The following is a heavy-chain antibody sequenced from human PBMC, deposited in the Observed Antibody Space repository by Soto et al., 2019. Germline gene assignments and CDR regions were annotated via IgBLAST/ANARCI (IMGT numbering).Heavy chain of an antibody. V-gene: IGHV4-59*01. J-gene: IGHJ6*02. D-gene: IGHD3-10*01. Sequence: SETLSLTCTVSGGSISSYYWSWIRQPPGKGLEWIGYIYYSGSTNYNPSLKSRVTISVDTSKNQFSLTLSSVTAADTAVYYCARDLLWFGESGFYYYGMDVWGQGTTVTVSS. CDR1: GGSISSYY. CDR2: IYYSGST. CDR3: ARDLLWFGESGFYYYGMDV.